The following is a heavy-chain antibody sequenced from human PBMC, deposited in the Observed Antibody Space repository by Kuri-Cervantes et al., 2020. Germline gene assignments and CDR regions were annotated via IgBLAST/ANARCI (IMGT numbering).Heavy chain of an antibody. J-gene: IGHJ5*02. D-gene: IGHD3-10*01. V-gene: IGHV4-39*01. CDR3: ARSFRYNDSGTYEVPNWFDP. CDR2: VFYTWNT. CDR1: GASISSSSYY. Sequence: GSLRLSCTVSGASISSSSYYWGRIRQPPGKGLEWIGNVFYTWNTYYNPSLRSRVAISVDTSKNQFSLKLSSVTAADTAMYYCARSFRYNDSGTYEVPNWFDPWGQGALVTVSS.